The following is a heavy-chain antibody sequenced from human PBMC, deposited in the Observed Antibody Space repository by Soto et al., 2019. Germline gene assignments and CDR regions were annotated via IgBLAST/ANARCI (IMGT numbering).Heavy chain of an antibody. V-gene: IGHV4-59*01. J-gene: IGHJ4*02. CDR2: IYYSGST. Sequence: SETLSLTCTVSGGSISSYYWSWIRQPPGKGLEWIGFIYYSGSTNYNPSLKSRVTISVDTSKNQFSLKLSSVTAADTAVYYCARAPYSSTPNFDYWGQGTLVTVSS. CDR3: ARAPYSSTPNFDY. CDR1: GGSISSYY. D-gene: IGHD6-13*01.